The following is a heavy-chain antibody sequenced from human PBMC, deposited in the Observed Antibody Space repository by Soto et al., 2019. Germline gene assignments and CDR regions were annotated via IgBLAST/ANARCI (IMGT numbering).Heavy chain of an antibody. CDR1: GYTFINYG. J-gene: IGHJ6*02. CDR3: ARDGPHIPAVGDV. Sequence: QVSLVQSGPAVKKPGASVKVSCKASGYTFINYGVSWVRQAPGQGLEWMGWISAYNGDKKYAQNVQGRVTLTTDTSTSTAYMEMRTLRSDDTAAYYCARDGPHIPAVGDVWGQGTTVTVSS. D-gene: IGHD6-13*01. V-gene: IGHV1-18*01. CDR2: ISAYNGDK.